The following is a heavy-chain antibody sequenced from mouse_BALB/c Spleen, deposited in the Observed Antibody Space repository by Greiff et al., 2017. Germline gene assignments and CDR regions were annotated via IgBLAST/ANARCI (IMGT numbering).Heavy chain of an antibody. CDR1: GFSLTSYG. Sequence: VKLMESGPGLVQPSQSLSITCTVSGFSLTSYGVHWVRQSPGKGLEWLGVIWSGGSTDYNAAFISRLSISKDNSKSQVFFKMNSLQANDTAIYYCARIYGSRGDAMDYWGQGTSVTVSS. CDR2: IWSGGST. J-gene: IGHJ4*01. CDR3: ARIYGSRGDAMDY. D-gene: IGHD1-1*01. V-gene: IGHV2-2*02.